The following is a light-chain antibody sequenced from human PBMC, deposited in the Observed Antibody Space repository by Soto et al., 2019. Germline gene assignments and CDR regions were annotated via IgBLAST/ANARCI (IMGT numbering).Light chain of an antibody. CDR1: QGISSY. CDR3: QQYYSYPRT. V-gene: IGKV1-8*01. J-gene: IGKJ1*01. Sequence: IRRTQSPSSLSASTGDRVTITCRASQGISSYLAWYQQKPGKAPKLLIYAASTLQSGVPSRFSGSGSGTDFTLTISCLQSEDFATYYCQQYYSYPRTFGQGTKVDNK. CDR2: AAS.